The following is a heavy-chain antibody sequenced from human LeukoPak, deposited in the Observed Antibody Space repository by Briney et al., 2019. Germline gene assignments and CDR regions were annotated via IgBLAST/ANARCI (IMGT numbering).Heavy chain of an antibody. CDR3: ARGYDYGFY. Sequence: ASVKVSCKASGYTFTSYDINWVRQATGQRLEWMGWINAGNGNTKYSQKFQGRVTITRDTPASTAYMELSSLRSEDTAVYYCARGYDYGFYWGQGTLVTVSS. CDR1: GYTFTSYD. J-gene: IGHJ4*02. D-gene: IGHD4-17*01. CDR2: INAGNGNT. V-gene: IGHV1-3*01.